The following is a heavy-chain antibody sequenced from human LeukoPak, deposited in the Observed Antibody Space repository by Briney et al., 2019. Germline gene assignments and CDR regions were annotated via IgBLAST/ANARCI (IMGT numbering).Heavy chain of an antibody. Sequence: ASVKVSCKASGYTFTSYYMHWVRQAPGQGLEWMGIINPGGGSTSYAQKFQGRVTMTRDTSTSTVYMELSSLRSEDTAVYYCARDLRELPRADAFDIWGQGTTVTVSS. J-gene: IGHJ3*02. CDR3: ARDLRELPRADAFDI. D-gene: IGHD1-26*01. CDR2: INPGGGST. V-gene: IGHV1-46*03. CDR1: GYTFTSYY.